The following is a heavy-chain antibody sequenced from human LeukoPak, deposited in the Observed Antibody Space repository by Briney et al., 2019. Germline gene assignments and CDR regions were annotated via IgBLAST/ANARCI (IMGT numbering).Heavy chain of an antibody. Sequence: GGSLRLSCAASGFTFSSYAMSWVRQAPGKGLVWVSPIIGVGATTSYADSVRGRFTISRDNSKNTLYLQMNTLRAKDTAVNYRAKARRSITMVRGVIAEQGCYFDYWGQGTLVTVSS. V-gene: IGHV3-23*01. D-gene: IGHD3-10*01. J-gene: IGHJ4*02. CDR3: AKARRSITMVRGVIAEQGCYFDY. CDR2: IIGVGATT. CDR1: GFTFSSYA.